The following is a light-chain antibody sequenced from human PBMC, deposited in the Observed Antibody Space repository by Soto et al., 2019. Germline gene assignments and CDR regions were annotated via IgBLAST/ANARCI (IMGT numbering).Light chain of an antibody. J-gene: IGKJ1*01. CDR2: AAS. CDR3: QHYNSWPRTWT. Sequence: DIQLTQSPSSVSASVGDRVTITCRASQDISVWLAWYQQKPGKAPKLLIYAASNLQTGVPSRFSGSGSGTEFTLTISSLQSEDFAVYHCQHYNSWPRTWTFGQGTKVDI. V-gene: IGKV1D-12*01. CDR1: QDISVW.